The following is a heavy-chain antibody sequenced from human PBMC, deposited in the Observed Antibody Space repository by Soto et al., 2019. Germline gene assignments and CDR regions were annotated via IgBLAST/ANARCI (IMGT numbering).Heavy chain of an antibody. V-gene: IGHV4-4*09. CDR1: GDTVRNQD. Sequence: SETLSLTCTVSGDTVRNQDWSWIRRPPGRGLEWIGYIYRSGSTKYNPSLKSRLTISVDTSKNQFSLKLSSVTAADTAVYYCARTLDYGHMDVWGKGTTVTVSS. CDR2: IYRSGST. CDR3: ARTLDYGHMDV. J-gene: IGHJ6*03. D-gene: IGHD3-16*01.